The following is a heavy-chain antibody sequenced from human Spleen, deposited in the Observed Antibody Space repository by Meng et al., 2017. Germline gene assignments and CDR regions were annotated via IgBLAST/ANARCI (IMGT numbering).Heavy chain of an antibody. CDR3: ARGIREVGYYYYGMDV. J-gene: IGHJ6*02. CDR1: GFTFSDYE. Sequence: GESLKISCAASGFTFSDYEMNWVRQAPGKGLEWVSYITVTGRTILYSDSVKGRFTISRDNAKNSLYLQMNSLRAEDTAVYYCARGIREVGYYYYGMDVWVQGTTVTVSS. CDR2: ITVTGRTI. D-gene: IGHD1-26*01. V-gene: IGHV3-48*03.